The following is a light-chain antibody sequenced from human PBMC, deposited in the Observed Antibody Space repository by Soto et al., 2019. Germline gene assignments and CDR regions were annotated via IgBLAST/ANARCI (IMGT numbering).Light chain of an antibody. V-gene: IGKV3-15*01. CDR2: GAS. CDR3: QQYNNWPPIT. Sequence: EIVLTHSPGTLSLSPGEIATLSCRASQSVSSNLAWYQQKPGQAPRLLIYGASTRATGIPARFSGSGSGTEFTLTISSLQSEDFAVYYCQQYNNWPPITFGQGHDWRL. CDR1: QSVSSN. J-gene: IGKJ5*01.